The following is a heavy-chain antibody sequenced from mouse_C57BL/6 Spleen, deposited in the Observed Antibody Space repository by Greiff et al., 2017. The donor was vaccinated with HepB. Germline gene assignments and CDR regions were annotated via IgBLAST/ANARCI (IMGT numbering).Heavy chain of an antibody. CDR3: ARQNHFDY. Sequence: EVKLVESGGGLVKPGGSLKLSCAASGFTFSDYGMHWVRQAPEKGLEWVAYISSGSSTIYYADTVKGRFTISRDNAKNTLFLQMTSLRSEDTAMYYCARQNHFDYWGQGTTLTASS. J-gene: IGHJ2*01. CDR1: GFTFSDYG. V-gene: IGHV5-17*01. CDR2: ISSGSSTI.